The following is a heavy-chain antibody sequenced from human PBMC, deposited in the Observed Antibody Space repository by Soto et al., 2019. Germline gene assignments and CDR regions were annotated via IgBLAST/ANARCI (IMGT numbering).Heavy chain of an antibody. CDR1: GGSISSGGYY. V-gene: IGHV4-31*03. D-gene: IGHD5-12*01. CDR2: IYYSGST. Sequence: SETLSLTCTVSGGSISSGGYYWSWIRQHPGKGLEWIGYIYYSGSTYYNPSLKSRVTISVDTSKNQFSLKLSSVTAADTAVYYCARGHPFPMATIFRDDRYYFDYWGQGTLVTVSS. CDR3: ARGHPFPMATIFRDDRYYFDY. J-gene: IGHJ4*02.